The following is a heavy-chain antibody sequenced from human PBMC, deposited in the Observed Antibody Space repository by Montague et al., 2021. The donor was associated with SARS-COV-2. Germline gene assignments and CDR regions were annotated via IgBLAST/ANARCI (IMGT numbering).Heavy chain of an antibody. Sequence: SLSLSCAASGFTSGDYQMTWVRQAPGKGLQWVANINQDETAKTYVDSVXGRFTISRDNAKNSLIPQMNSLKDEDTAVYYCARSPRGSGTGWLDYWGQGTLVTVSS. CDR2: INQDETAK. CDR1: GFTSGDYQ. V-gene: IGHV3-7*01. J-gene: IGHJ4*02. CDR3: ARSPRGSGTGWLDY. D-gene: IGHD3/OR15-3a*01.